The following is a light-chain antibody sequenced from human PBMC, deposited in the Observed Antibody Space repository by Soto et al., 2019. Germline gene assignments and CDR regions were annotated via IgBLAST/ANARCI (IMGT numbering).Light chain of an antibody. CDR2: GAS. CDR1: QSVSSN. Sequence: EIVMPQSPGTLSVSPGERATLSCRASQSVSSNLAWYQQKPGQSPRLLIYGASTRATGIPARFSGSGSGTEFTLTISSLQSEDFAVYYCQQYNNWPETFGQGTKVDIK. V-gene: IGKV3-15*01. CDR3: QQYNNWPET. J-gene: IGKJ1*01.